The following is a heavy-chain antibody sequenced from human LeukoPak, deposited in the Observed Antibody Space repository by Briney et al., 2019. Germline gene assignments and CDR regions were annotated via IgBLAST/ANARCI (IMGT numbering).Heavy chain of an antibody. CDR1: GGSISSNY. V-gene: IGHV4-59*08. Sequence: SETLSLTCTVSGGSISSNYWTWIRQPPGKGLEWIGYIYYSGNTNYNPSLKSRVTISVDTSQNQFSLRLSSVTAADTAVYYCARHAAYGSGPPDYWGQGTLVNVSS. CDR2: IYYSGNT. J-gene: IGHJ4*02. D-gene: IGHD6-19*01. CDR3: ARHAAYGSGPPDY.